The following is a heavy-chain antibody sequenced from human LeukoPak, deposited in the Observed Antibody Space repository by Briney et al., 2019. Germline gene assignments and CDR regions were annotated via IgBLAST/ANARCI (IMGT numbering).Heavy chain of an antibody. D-gene: IGHD3-16*01. Sequence: PSETLSLTCTVSGGSISSYYWSWIRQPPGKGLEWIGYIYYSGSTNYSPSLKSRVTISVDTSKNQFSLKLSSVTAADTAVYYCARTPGGVGGGNDYWGQGTLVTVSS. J-gene: IGHJ4*02. CDR2: IYYSGST. CDR1: GGSISSYY. CDR3: ARTPGGVGGGNDY. V-gene: IGHV4-59*01.